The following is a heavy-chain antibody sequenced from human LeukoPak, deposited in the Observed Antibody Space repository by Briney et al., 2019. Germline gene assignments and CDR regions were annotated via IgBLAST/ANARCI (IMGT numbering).Heavy chain of an antibody. CDR2: FDPEDGET. V-gene: IGHV1-24*01. Sequence: ASVQVSCKVSGYTLTELSMHWVRQAPGKGLEWMGGFDPEDGETIYAQKFQGRVTMTEDTSTDTAYMELSSLRSEDTAVYYCATVVYTYDFWSGYSPPDQYFQHWGQGTLVTVSS. J-gene: IGHJ1*01. D-gene: IGHD3-3*01. CDR1: GYTLTELS. CDR3: ATVVYTYDFWSGYSPPDQYFQH.